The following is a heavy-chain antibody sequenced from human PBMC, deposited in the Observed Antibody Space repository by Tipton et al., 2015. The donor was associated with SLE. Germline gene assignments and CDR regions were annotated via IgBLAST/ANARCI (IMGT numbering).Heavy chain of an antibody. CDR2: INHSGST. D-gene: IGHD1-26*01. CDR3: ARDRIVGPTQGYYHYYMDV. Sequence: TLSLTCTVSGGSISNYYWNWIRQPPGKGLEWIGEINHSGSTNYNPSLESRVTISVDTSKNQFSLKLRSVTAADTAIYYCARDRIVGPTQGYYHYYMDVWGKGTTVTVS. CDR1: GGSISNYY. V-gene: IGHV4-34*01. J-gene: IGHJ6*03.